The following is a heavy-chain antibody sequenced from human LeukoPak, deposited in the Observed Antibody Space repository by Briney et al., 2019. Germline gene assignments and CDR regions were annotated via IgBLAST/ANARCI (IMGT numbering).Heavy chain of an antibody. CDR2: MNPNSGNT. CDR3: ARDLSIAAAGTWFDP. D-gene: IGHD6-13*01. V-gene: IGHV1-8*01. Sequence: GASVKVSCKASGYTFTSYDINWVRQATGQGLEWMGWMNPNSGNTGYAQKFQGRVTMTRNTSMSTAYMELSSLRSEDTAVYYCARDLSIAAAGTWFDPWGQGTLVTVSS. CDR1: GYTFTSYD. J-gene: IGHJ5*02.